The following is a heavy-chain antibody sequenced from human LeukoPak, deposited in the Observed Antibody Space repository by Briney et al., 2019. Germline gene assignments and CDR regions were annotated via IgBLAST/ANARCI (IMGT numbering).Heavy chain of an antibody. V-gene: IGHV4-4*07. Sequence: SETLSLTCTVSGGSISSYYWSWIRQPAGKGLEWIGRIYTSGSTNYNPSLKSRVTMSVGTSKNQFSLKLSSVTAADTAVYYCARAGYSSRQNWFDPWGQGTLVTVSS. CDR1: GGSISSYY. D-gene: IGHD6-13*01. CDR2: IYTSGST. CDR3: ARAGYSSRQNWFDP. J-gene: IGHJ5*02.